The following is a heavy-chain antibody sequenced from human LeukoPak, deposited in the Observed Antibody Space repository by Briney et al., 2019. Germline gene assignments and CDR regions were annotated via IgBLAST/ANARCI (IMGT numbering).Heavy chain of an antibody. CDR1: GYTFTGYY. V-gene: IGHV1-2*02. CDR3: ARDASPCTSCYRNWFDP. Sequence: ASVKVSCKASGYTFTGYYVRWVRQAPGQGLEWMGWINPNSGGTNYAQKFQGRVTMTRDTSISTAYMELSRLRSDDTAVYYCARDASPCTSCYRNWFDPWGQGTLVTVSS. CDR2: INPNSGGT. J-gene: IGHJ5*02. D-gene: IGHD2-2*01.